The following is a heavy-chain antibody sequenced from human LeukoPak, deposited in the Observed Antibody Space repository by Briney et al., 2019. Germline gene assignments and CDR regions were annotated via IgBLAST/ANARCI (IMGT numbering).Heavy chain of an antibody. D-gene: IGHD6-6*01. V-gene: IGHV4-59*05. CDR2: IYYSGST. CDR1: GVSVSSYY. CDR3: ASYPKEQLVYYYMDV. J-gene: IGHJ6*03. Sequence: PLETLCLTCAVSGVSVSSYYRGWIRQPPGKGLEWVGGIYYSGSTYYNPSLKSRVTISVDTPKNQFSLKLSSVTAADTAVYYCASYPKEQLVYYYMDVWGKGTTVTVSS.